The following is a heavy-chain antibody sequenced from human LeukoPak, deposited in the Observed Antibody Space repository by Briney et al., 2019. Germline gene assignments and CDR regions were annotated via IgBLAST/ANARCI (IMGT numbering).Heavy chain of an antibody. CDR2: IYYSGST. CDR1: GGSISSYY. V-gene: IGHV4-59*01. D-gene: IGHD3-3*01. CDR3: GRGDYDFWSGYYTWFDY. J-gene: IGHJ4*02. Sequence: SETLSLTCTVSGGSISSYYWSWTRQPPGKGLEWIGYIYYSGSTNYNPSLKSRVTISVDTSKNQFSLKLSSVTAADTAVYYCGRGDYDFWSGYYTWFDYWGQGTLVTVSS.